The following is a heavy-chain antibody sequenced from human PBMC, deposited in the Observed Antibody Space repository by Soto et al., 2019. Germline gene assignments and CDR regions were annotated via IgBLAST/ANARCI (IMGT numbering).Heavy chain of an antibody. CDR1: GGTFSSYA. CDR3: ARASRKRGATVPPFDY. CDR2: IIPIFGTA. D-gene: IGHD1-26*01. J-gene: IGHJ4*02. V-gene: IGHV1-69*06. Sequence: QVQLVQSGAEVKKPGSSVKVSCKASGGTFSSYAISWVRQAPGQGLEWMGGIIPIFGTANYAQKFQGRVTITEDKSTSTAYMELSSLRSEDTAVYYCARASRKRGATVPPFDYWGQGTLVTVSS.